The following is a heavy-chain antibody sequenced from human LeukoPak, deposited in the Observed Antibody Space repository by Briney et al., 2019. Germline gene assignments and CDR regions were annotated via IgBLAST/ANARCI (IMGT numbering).Heavy chain of an antibody. CDR3: ARVNYASGGYSSWFDP. V-gene: IGHV4-59*08. CDR1: GGSISSYY. CDR2: ISYSGNT. Sequence: SGTLSLTCTVSGGSISSYYWSWIRQPPGGGLEWIGYISYSGNTKFNPSLKSRVSISIDTSQNQFSLKLTSVTAVDTAVYYCARVNYASGGYSSWFDPWGQGTLVTVSS. D-gene: IGHD3-10*01. J-gene: IGHJ5*02.